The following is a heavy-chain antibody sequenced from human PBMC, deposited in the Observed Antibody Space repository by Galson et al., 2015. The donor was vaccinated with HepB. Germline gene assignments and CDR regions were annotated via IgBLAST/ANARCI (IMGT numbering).Heavy chain of an antibody. J-gene: IGHJ4*02. CDR2: IYPGDSDT. V-gene: IGHV5-51*01. CDR1: GYSFTSYW. CDR3: ARQGSSGYYSPPAFSY. Sequence: QSGAEVKKPGESLKISCKGSGYSFTSYWIGWVRQMPGKGLEWMGIIYPGDSDTRYSPSFQGQVTISADKSISTAYLQWSSLKASDTAMYYCARQGSSGYYSPPAFSYWGQGTLVTVSS. D-gene: IGHD3-22*01.